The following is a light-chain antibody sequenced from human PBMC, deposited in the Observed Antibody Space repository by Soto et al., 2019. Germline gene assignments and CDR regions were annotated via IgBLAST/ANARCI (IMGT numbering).Light chain of an antibody. CDR1: QSINNW. CDR3: QQYNSYSPGWT. Sequence: DIPMTQSPSTLSASVGDRVTISCRASQSINNWLAWFQQKPGKAPNLLIYDTSTLESGVPSRFSGSGSGTEFTLTISTLQPEDFATYYCQQYNSYSPGWTFGQGTKVEIK. V-gene: IGKV1-5*01. CDR2: DTS. J-gene: IGKJ1*01.